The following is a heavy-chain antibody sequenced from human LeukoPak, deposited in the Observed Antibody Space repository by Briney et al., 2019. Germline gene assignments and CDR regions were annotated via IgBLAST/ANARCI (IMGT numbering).Heavy chain of an antibody. CDR3: AREHSGSYFSAFDY. CDR1: GFAISSYA. J-gene: IGHJ4*02. D-gene: IGHD1-26*01. CDR2: MSGSAGNT. Sequence: GGSLRLSCAVSGFAISSYAMSWVRQAPGKGLEWVSAMSGSAGNTYYADSVRGRITISRDNSKNMLYLEMNSLRAEDTAVYYCAREHSGSYFSAFDYWGQGTLVTVSS. V-gene: IGHV3-23*01.